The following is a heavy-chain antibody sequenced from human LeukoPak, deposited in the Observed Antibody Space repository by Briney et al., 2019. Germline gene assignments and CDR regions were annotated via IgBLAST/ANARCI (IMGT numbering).Heavy chain of an antibody. CDR2: IYYSGST. CDR1: GGSISSYY. V-gene: IGHV4-59*01. D-gene: IGHD5-12*01. J-gene: IGHJ4*02. CDR3: ARGGVATICDY. Sequence: SETLSLTCTVSGGSISSYYWSWIRQPPGKGLEWIGYIYYSGSTNYNPSLKSRVTISVDTSKDQFSLKLSSVTAADTAVYYCARGGVATICDYWGQGTLVTVSS.